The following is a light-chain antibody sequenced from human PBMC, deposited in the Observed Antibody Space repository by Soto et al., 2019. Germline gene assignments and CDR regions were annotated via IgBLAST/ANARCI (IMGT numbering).Light chain of an antibody. CDR1: SSDVGTYNL. Sequence: QSVLTQPASVSGSPGQSITISCTGTSSDVGTYNLVSWYQQHPGKAPKLMVYEGTKRPSRVSNRFSGSKSGNTASLTISGLQAEDEADYYCCSYVGSSTYVFGTGTKVTVL. J-gene: IGLJ1*01. CDR3: CSYVGSSTYV. V-gene: IGLV2-23*01. CDR2: EGT.